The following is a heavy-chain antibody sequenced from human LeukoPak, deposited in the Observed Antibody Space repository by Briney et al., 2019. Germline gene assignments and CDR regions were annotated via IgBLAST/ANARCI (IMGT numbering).Heavy chain of an antibody. CDR3: ASSLAYCGGDCYSSFLYSDY. D-gene: IGHD2-21*02. CDR1: GGTFSSYA. V-gene: IGHV1-69*04. Sequence: SVKVSCKASGGTFSSYAISWVRQAPGQGLEWMGRIIPILGIANYAQKFQGRVTITADKSTSTAYMELSSLRSEDTAVYYCASSLAYCGGDCYSSFLYSDYWGQGTLVTVSS. J-gene: IGHJ4*02. CDR2: IIPILGIA.